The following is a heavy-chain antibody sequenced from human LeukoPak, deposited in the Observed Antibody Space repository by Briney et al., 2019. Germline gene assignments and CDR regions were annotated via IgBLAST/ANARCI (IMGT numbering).Heavy chain of an antibody. CDR1: GFTFSNAW. J-gene: IGHJ4*02. V-gene: IGHV3-15*01. D-gene: IGHD6-6*01. Sequence: GGSLRLSCAASGFTFSNAWMSWVRQAPGKGLEWVGRIKSKTDGGTTDYAAPVKGRFTIPRDDSKNTLYLQMNSLKTEDTAVYYCRYSSSSGFDYWGQGTLVTVSS. CDR2: IKSKTDGGTT. CDR3: RYSSSSGFDY.